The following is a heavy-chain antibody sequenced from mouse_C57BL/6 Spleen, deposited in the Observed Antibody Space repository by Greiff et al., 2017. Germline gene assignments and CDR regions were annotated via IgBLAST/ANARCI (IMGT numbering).Heavy chain of an antibody. V-gene: IGHV14-4*01. CDR2: IDPENGDT. Sequence: EVQLQQSGAELVRPGASVKLSCTASGFNIKDDYMHWVKQRPEQGLEWIGWIDPENGDTEYASKFQGKATITADTSSNTAYLQLSSLTSEDTAVYYCTTSQTDYWGQGTTLTVSS. CDR1: GFNIKDDY. CDR3: TTSQTDY. J-gene: IGHJ2*01.